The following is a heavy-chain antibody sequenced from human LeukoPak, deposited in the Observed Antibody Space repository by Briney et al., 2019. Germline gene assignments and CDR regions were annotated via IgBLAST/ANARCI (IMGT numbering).Heavy chain of an antibody. Sequence: PSETLSLTCTVSGGSISSYYWSWIRQPPGKGLEWIGYIYYSGSTNYNPSLKSRVTISVDTSKNQFSLKLSSVTAADTAVYYCARTDSSSPVFVDYWGQGTLVTVSS. CDR3: ARTDSSSPVFVDY. J-gene: IGHJ4*02. D-gene: IGHD6-6*01. CDR2: IYYSGST. V-gene: IGHV4-59*01. CDR1: GGSISSYY.